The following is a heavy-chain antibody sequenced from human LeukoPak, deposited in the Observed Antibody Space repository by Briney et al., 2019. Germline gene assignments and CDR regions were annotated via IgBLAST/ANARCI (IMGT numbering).Heavy chain of an antibody. D-gene: IGHD1-26*01. CDR3: ARAASGSYYEVNY. Sequence: SETLSLTCTVFGGSISSYYWSWIRQPPGKGLEWIGYIYYSGSTNYNPSLKSRVTISVGTSKNQFSLKLSSVTAADTAVYYCARAASGSYYEVNYWGQGTLVTVSS. J-gene: IGHJ4*02. CDR2: IYYSGST. V-gene: IGHV4-59*01. CDR1: GGSISSYY.